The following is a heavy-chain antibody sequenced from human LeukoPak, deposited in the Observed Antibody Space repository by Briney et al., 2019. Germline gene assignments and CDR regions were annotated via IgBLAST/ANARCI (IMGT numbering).Heavy chain of an antibody. J-gene: IGHJ4*02. CDR3: ANGGDGTFDY. D-gene: IGHD2-21*01. CDR2: ISYDGSNK. Sequence: GGSLRLSCAASGFAFSSYGMHWVRPAPGKGLEWVAVISYDGSNKYYADSVKGRFTISRDNSKNTLYLQMNSLRAEDTAVYYCANGGDGTFDYWGQGTLVTVSS. CDR1: GFAFSSYG. V-gene: IGHV3-30*18.